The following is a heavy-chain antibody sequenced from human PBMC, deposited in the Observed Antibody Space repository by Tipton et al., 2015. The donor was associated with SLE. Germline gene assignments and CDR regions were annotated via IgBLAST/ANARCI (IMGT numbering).Heavy chain of an antibody. CDR2: IYYSGSP. CDR1: GGSISSYY. Sequence: TLSLTCTVSGGSISSYYWSWIRQPPGKGLEWIGYIYYSGSPNYNPSLKSRVTISVDTSKNQFSLKLSSVTAADTAVYYCARVRIAAAVHYYYYYMDVWGKGTTVTVSS. V-gene: IGHV4-59*01. J-gene: IGHJ6*03. D-gene: IGHD6-13*01. CDR3: ARVRIAAAVHYYYYYMDV.